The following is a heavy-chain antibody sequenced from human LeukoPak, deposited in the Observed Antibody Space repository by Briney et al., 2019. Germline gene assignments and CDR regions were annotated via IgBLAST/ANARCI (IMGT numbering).Heavy chain of an antibody. D-gene: IGHD6-19*01. J-gene: IGHJ6*02. CDR1: GFTFSSYA. CDR2: ISGSGGST. CDR3: AKVVAVAAHYGMDV. Sequence: GGSLRLPCAASGFTFSSYAMSWVRQAPGKGLEWVSAISGSGGSTYYADSVKGRFTISRDNSKNTLYLQMNSLRAEDTAVYYCAKVVAVAAHYGMDVWGQGTTVTVSS. V-gene: IGHV3-23*01.